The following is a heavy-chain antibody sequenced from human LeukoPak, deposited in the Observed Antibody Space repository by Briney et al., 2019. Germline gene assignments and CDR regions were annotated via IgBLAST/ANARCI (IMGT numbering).Heavy chain of an antibody. J-gene: IGHJ4*02. D-gene: IGHD3-10*01. CDR3: ARDCAGSPDY. CDR1: AFTFSTYW. Sequence: PGRSLRLSCTASAFTFSTYWINWASQRPGKGRVCVALINGDGSTTTHADSGKGRFTISRDNAKNTAYLQMNSLRDEDTAVYFCARDCAGSPDYWGEGTLVTVS. V-gene: IGHV3-74*03. CDR2: INGDGSTT.